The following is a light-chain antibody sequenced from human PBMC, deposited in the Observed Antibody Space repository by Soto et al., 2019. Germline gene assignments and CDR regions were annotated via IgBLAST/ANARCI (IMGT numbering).Light chain of an antibody. CDR3: AAWDDSLSGPV. Sequence: QSVLTQPPSAYGTPGQRVTISCSGSSSNIGSNYVYWYQQLPGTAPKLLIYRNNQRPSGVPDRFSGSKSGTSASLAISGLRSEDEADYYSAAWDDSLSGPVFGGGTKLTVL. CDR1: SSNIGSNY. CDR2: RNN. J-gene: IGLJ3*02. V-gene: IGLV1-47*01.